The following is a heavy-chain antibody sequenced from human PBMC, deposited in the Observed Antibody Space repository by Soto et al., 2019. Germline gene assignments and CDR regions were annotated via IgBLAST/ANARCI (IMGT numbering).Heavy chain of an antibody. CDR1: GFTFTSAW. D-gene: IGHD3-16*02. Sequence: PGGPLRLSCAASGFTFTSAWMNWVRQAPGKGLEWVGRIKSKTDGGKIDYAVPVKGRFTISRDDSENTLYLQMNSLTTDDTALYYCTTDQLSRRAFDVWGQGTMVTVSS. J-gene: IGHJ3*01. V-gene: IGHV3-15*07. CDR3: TTDQLSRRAFDV. CDR2: IKSKTDGGKI.